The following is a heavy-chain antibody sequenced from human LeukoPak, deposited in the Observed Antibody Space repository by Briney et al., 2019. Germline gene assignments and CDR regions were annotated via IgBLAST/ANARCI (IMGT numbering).Heavy chain of an antibody. CDR3: ARGGGTYYDFWSGPEPDTSFDY. CDR1: GYTFTSYG. CDR2: ISAYNGNT. D-gene: IGHD3-3*01. Sequence: GASVKVSCKASGYTFTSYGISWVRQAPGQGLEWMGWISAYNGNTNYAQKLQGRVTMTTDTSTSTAYMELRSLRSDDTAVYYCARGGGTYYDFWSGPEPDTSFDYWGQGTLVTVSS. V-gene: IGHV1-18*01. J-gene: IGHJ4*02.